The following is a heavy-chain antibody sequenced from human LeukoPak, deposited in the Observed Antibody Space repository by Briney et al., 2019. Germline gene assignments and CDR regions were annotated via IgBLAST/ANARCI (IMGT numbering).Heavy chain of an antibody. Sequence: ASVKVSCKASGYTFTGYYMHWVRQAPGQGLEWMGWINPNSGGTNYAQKFQGRVTMTRDTSISTAYMELSRLRSDDTAVYYCARALGYCSSISCYLFDYWGQGTLVTVSS. CDR3: ARALGYCSSISCYLFDY. V-gene: IGHV1-2*02. CDR2: INPNSGGT. D-gene: IGHD2-2*01. CDR1: GYTFTGYY. J-gene: IGHJ4*02.